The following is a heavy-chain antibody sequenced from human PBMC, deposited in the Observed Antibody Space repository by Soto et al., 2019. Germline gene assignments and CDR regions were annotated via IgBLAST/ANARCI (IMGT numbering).Heavy chain of an antibody. Sequence: SETLSLTCTVSGGSISSYYWSWIRQPPGKGLEWIGYIYYSGSTNYNPSLKSRVTISVDTSKNQFSLKLSSVTAADTAVYYCARHGGYCSGGSCYRDPAWFDPWGQGTLVTVSS. CDR3: ARHGGYCSGGSCYRDPAWFDP. CDR1: GGSISSYY. CDR2: IYYSGST. V-gene: IGHV4-59*08. D-gene: IGHD2-15*01. J-gene: IGHJ5*02.